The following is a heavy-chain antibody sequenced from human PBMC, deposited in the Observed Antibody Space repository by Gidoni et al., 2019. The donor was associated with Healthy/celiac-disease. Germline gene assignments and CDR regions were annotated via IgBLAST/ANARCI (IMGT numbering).Heavy chain of an antibody. D-gene: IGHD5-12*01. V-gene: IGHV1-2*02. CDR3: ARDNGVRLRLASY. CDR2: INPNSGGT. CDR1: GYTFTGYY. J-gene: IGHJ4*02. Sequence: QVQLELSGAAVKKHGASVKVSGKASGYTFTGYYMHWVRQAPGQGLEWMGWINPNSGGTNYAQKFQGRVTMTRDTSISTAYMELSRLRSDDTAVYYCARDNGVRLRLASYWGQGTLVTVSS.